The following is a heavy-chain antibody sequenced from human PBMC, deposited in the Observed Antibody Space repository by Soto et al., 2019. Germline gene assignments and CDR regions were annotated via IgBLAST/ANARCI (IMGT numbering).Heavy chain of an antibody. CDR1: GFSFSAAA. J-gene: IGHJ4*02. CDR2: IRSKANNFAT. Sequence: EVQLVESGGGLVQPGGSLKLSCVASGFSFSAAAMHFVRQASGKGLEWVGRIRSKANNFATAYAASVNGRFTISRDDSKNTAYLQMNSVKTEDTAVYFCAGPGYSNSWYEDYFDYWGQGTLVSVSS. V-gene: IGHV3-73*02. D-gene: IGHD6-13*01. CDR3: AGPGYSNSWYEDYFDY.